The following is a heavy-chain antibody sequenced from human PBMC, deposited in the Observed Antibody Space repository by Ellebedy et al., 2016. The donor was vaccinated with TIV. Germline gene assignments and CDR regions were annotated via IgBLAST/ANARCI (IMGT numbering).Heavy chain of an antibody. Sequence: AASVKVSCMASGYTLTSYGISWVRPAPGQGLEWMGWISAYNGNTNYAQKLQGRVTMTTDTSTSTAYMELRSLRSDDTAVYYCARDRGHLGGDCDWLLYDYWGQGTLVTVSS. J-gene: IGHJ4*02. D-gene: IGHD3-9*01. CDR2: ISAYNGNT. CDR3: ARDRGHLGGDCDWLLYDY. V-gene: IGHV1-18*04. CDR1: GYTLTSYG.